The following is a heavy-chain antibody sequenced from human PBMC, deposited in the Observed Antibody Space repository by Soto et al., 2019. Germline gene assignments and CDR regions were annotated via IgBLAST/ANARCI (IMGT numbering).Heavy chain of an antibody. D-gene: IGHD5-12*01. Sequence: QITLKESGPTLVKPTQTLTLTRTFSGFSLSTSEVGVGWIRPPQGKALECLALISWDDDKRYSTSLKSRLTITKDTSKNRVVLTMTNMDPVDTATNYFAHVYGGNDNFDYWGQGTLVTVSS. CDR2: ISWDDDK. V-gene: IGHV2-5*02. CDR1: GFSLSTSEVG. J-gene: IGHJ4*02. CDR3: AHVYGGNDNFDY.